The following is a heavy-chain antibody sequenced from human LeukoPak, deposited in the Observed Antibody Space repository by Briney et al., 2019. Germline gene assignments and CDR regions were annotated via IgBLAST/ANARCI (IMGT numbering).Heavy chain of an antibody. CDR2: IYVTGT. CDR3: ARHIGGGIEDMDV. J-gene: IGHJ6*03. V-gene: IGHV4-59*08. CDR1: GGSIGTYY. Sequence: PSETLALTCTVSGGSIGTYYWSWIRQSPGKGLEWIGYIYVTGTRYNPYLQSRVTISVDRSRNQFFLKMSSVTAADTAVYYCARHIGGGIEDMDVWGKGTKVIVSS. D-gene: IGHD3-16*02.